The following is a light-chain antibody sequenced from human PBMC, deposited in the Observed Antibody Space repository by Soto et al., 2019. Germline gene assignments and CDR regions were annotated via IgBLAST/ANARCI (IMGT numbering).Light chain of an antibody. Sequence: QSVRTQPASVSGSPGQSITISCTGTTSDFGFYNYVSWYQHHPGKAPKLLIYEVTNRHSGVSNRFSGSKSGNTASLTISGLQAEDEADYYCSSYTSSTDYVFGTGTKVTVL. CDR2: EVT. CDR1: TSDFGFYNY. J-gene: IGLJ1*01. CDR3: SSYTSSTDYV. V-gene: IGLV2-14*01.